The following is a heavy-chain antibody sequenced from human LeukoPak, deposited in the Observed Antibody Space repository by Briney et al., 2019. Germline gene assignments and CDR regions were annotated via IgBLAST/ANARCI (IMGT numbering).Heavy chain of an antibody. CDR2: ISSSSSYI. J-gene: IGHJ4*02. CDR1: GFTFSSYS. Sequence: GGSLRLSCAASGFTFSSYSMNWVRQAPGKGLEWVSSISSSSSYIYHADSVKGRFTISRDNAKNSLYLQMNSLRAEDTAVYYCAREYYYYDSSGYYYPLDYWGQGTLVTVSS. D-gene: IGHD3-22*01. V-gene: IGHV3-21*01. CDR3: AREYYYYDSSGYYYPLDY.